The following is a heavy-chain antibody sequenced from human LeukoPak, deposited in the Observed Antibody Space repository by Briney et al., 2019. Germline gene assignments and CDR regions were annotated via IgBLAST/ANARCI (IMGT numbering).Heavy chain of an antibody. V-gene: IGHV3-23*01. CDR1: GFTFSSYA. J-gene: IGHJ4*02. CDR2: ISGSGGST. D-gene: IGHD3-10*01. CDR3: AKVKVTMVRGVIYYFDY. Sequence: PGGSLRLSCAASGFTFSSYAMSWVRQAPGKGLEWVSAISGSGGSTYYADSVKGRFTISRDNSKNTLYLQMNSLRAEDTAVYYCAKVKVTMVRGVIYYFDYWGQGTLVTASS.